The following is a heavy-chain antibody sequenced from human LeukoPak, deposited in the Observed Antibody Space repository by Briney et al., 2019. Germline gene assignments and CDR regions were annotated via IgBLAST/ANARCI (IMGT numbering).Heavy chain of an antibody. D-gene: IGHD3-16*01. CDR1: GFTFGDYA. CDR3: SPTYYDHVWAFDI. J-gene: IGHJ3*02. V-gene: IGHV3-49*04. Sequence: PGRSLRLSCTASGFTFGDYAMSWVRQAPVKGLEWVGFIRSKAYGGTTEYAASVKGRFTISRDDSKSIAYLQMNSLKTEDTAVYYCSPTYYDHVWAFDIWGQGTMVTVSS. CDR2: IRSKAYGGTT.